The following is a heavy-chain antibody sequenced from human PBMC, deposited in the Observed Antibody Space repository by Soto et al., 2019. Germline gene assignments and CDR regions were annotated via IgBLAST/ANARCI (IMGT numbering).Heavy chain of an antibody. Sequence: QVQLQESGPGLVKPSETLSLSCGVSGGSISQYYWSWIRQPAGKGLEWIGRIYSGGSTNYNPSLESRVTMSVDTSKDEFSLKLSAVAAADTAVYYGGRGPGGFGDFSLDYWGQGTLVTVSS. CDR3: GRGPGGFGDFSLDY. D-gene: IGHD3-10*01. J-gene: IGHJ4*02. CDR1: GGSISQYY. CDR2: IYSGGST. V-gene: IGHV4-4*07.